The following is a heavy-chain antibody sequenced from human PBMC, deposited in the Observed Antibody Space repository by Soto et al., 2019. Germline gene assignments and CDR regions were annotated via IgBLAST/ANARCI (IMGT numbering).Heavy chain of an antibody. D-gene: IGHD2-15*01. V-gene: IGHV3-30*18. CDR2: ISYDGSEK. CDR1: GFTFNFFG. Sequence: QEQLVESGGGVVQAGRSLRLSCAASGFTFNFFGMHWVRQAPGKGLEWVAVISYDGSEKYYADSVKGRFTMSRYNSKNMVYLEMSSLRPEDTSVYYCAKERRSSFDAFDIWGHGTMVTVSS. CDR3: AKERRSSFDAFDI. J-gene: IGHJ3*02.